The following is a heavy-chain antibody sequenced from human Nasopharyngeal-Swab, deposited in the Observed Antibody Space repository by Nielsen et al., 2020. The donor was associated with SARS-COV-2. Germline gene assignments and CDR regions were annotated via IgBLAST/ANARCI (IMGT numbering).Heavy chain of an antibody. J-gene: IGHJ6*03. V-gene: IGHV3-23*01. CDR1: GFPLSRYA. CDR2: LSGSGGNT. Sequence: GEAPKISRAAPGFPLSRYAMSWVRQAPGEGLEWVSALSGSGGNTYYADAVKGRFTISRDNSKNTLYLQMNSLRAEDTAVYYCARDWGQLVPHYYMDVWGKGTTVTVSS. CDR3: ARDWGQLVPHYYMDV. D-gene: IGHD6-6*01.